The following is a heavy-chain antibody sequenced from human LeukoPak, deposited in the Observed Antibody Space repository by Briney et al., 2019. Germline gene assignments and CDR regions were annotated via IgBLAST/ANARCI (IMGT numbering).Heavy chain of an antibody. CDR2: INPNSGGT. D-gene: IGHD4-11*01. Sequence: ASVKVSCKASGYTFTDYYIHWVRQAPGQGLEWMGWINPNSGGTNYPQKFQGRVTMTRDTSINTAYMELSRLRSDDTAVYYCARGPTFDYWGQGTLVTVSS. J-gene: IGHJ4*02. V-gene: IGHV1-2*02. CDR1: GYTFTDYY. CDR3: ARGPTFDY.